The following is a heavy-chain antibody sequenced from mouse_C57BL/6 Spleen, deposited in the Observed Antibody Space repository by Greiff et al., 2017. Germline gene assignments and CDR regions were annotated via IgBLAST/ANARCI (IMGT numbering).Heavy chain of an antibody. D-gene: IGHD1-1*01. J-gene: IGHJ2*01. V-gene: IGHV8-8*01. CDR3: ARIHDGSPYYFDY. CDR1: GFSLSTFGMG. Sequence: QVQLKESGPGILQPSQTLSLTCSFSGFSLSTFGMGVGRIRQPSGKGLEWLAHIWWDDDKYYNPALKSRLTISKDTSKNQVFLKIDNVDTADTATYYCARIHDGSPYYFDYWGQGTTLTVSS. CDR2: IWWDDDK.